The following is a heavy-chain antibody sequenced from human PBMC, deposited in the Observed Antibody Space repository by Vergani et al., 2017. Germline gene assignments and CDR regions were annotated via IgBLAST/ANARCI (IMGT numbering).Heavy chain of an antibody. CDR1: GGSISSGDYY. V-gene: IGHV4-30-4*01. CDR2: IYYSGST. Sequence: QVQLQESGPGLVKPSQTLSLTCTVSGGSISSGDYYWSWIRQPPGKGLEWIGYIYYSGSTYYNPSLKSRVTISVDTSKNQFSLKLSSVTAADTAVYYCARVRYYGSGSYPNWFDPWGQGTLVTVSS. D-gene: IGHD3-10*01. CDR3: ARVRYYGSGSYPNWFDP. J-gene: IGHJ5*02.